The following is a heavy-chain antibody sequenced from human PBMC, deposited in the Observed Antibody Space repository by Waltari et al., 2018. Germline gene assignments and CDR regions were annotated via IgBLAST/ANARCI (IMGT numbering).Heavy chain of an antibody. Sequence: QVQLQQWGAGLLKPSETLSLTCAVYGGSFSGYYWSWIRQPPGKGREWIGEINHSGSTNYNPSLKSRVTISVDTSKNQFSLKLSSVTAADTAVYYCASRLAVTTLYYFDYWGQGTLVTVSS. CDR3: ASRLAVTTLYYFDY. CDR1: GGSFSGYY. CDR2: INHSGST. J-gene: IGHJ4*02. V-gene: IGHV4-34*01. D-gene: IGHD4-17*01.